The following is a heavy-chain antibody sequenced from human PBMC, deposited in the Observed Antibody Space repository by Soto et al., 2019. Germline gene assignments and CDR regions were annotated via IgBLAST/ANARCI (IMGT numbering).Heavy chain of an antibody. CDR1: GGTFSSYA. Sequence: ASVKVSCKASGGTFSSYAISWVRQAPGQGLEWMGGIIPIFGTANYAQKFQGRVTITADESTSTAYMELSSLRSEDTAVYYCARVDSSLMQDYFDYWGQGTLVTVSS. D-gene: IGHD3-22*01. V-gene: IGHV1-69*13. J-gene: IGHJ4*02. CDR3: ARVDSSLMQDYFDY. CDR2: IIPIFGTA.